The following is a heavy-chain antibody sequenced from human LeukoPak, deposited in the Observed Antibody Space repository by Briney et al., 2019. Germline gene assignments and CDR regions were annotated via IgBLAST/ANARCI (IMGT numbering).Heavy chain of an antibody. J-gene: IGHJ3*02. V-gene: IGHV1-58*01. CDR1: GFTFTSSA. CDR2: IVVGSGNT. CDR3: AAVGSSSWYGGDAFDI. D-gene: IGHD6-13*01. Sequence: SVKVSCKASGFTFTSSAVQWVRQARGQRLEWIGWIVVGSGNTNYAQKFQERVTITRDMSTSTAYMGLSSLRSEDTAVYYCAAVGSSSWYGGDAFDIWGQGTMVTVSS.